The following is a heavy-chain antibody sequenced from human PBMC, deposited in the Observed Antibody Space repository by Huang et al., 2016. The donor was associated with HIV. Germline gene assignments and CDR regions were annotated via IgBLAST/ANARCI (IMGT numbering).Heavy chain of an antibody. Sequence: QVQLVQSGAEVKTPGSSVKVSCKASGGTFSKYAISWVRKAPGQGLEWMGGSIPMFGTLNYARKVQGRVTITADDCTSTTYVEVSSLRSEDTALYYCARGQLGSYGDYDVLYWGQGTLVTVSS. V-gene: IGHV1-69*13. CDR2: SIPMFGTL. CDR3: ARGQLGSYGDYDVLY. D-gene: IGHD4-17*01. CDR1: GGTFSKYA. J-gene: IGHJ4*02.